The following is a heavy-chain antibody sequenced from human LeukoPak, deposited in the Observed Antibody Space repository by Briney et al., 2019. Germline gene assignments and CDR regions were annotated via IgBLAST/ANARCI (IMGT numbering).Heavy chain of an antibody. CDR1: GGSISSSSYY. D-gene: IGHD2-2*02. CDR3: ARLDCSSTSCYIGDAFDI. Sequence: PSETLSLTCTVSGGSISSSSYYWGWIRQPPGKGLEWIGSIYYSGSTYYNPSLKSRVTISVDTSKNQFSLKLSSVTAADTAVYYRARLDCSSTSCYIGDAFDIWGQGTMVTVSS. V-gene: IGHV4-39*01. CDR2: IYYSGST. J-gene: IGHJ3*02.